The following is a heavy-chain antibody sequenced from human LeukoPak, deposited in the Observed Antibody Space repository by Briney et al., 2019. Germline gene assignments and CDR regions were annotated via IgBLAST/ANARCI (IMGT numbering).Heavy chain of an antibody. Sequence: SETLSLTCSVSGGSISGDYWNWIRQPAGKELEWIGRINTSGSTNYNPSLETRVTLSLDTSKNEFSLKMPSVTAADTAVYYCARQIGDYHNFECWGQGTLVTVSS. CDR1: GGSISGDY. CDR3: ARQIGDYHNFEC. CDR2: INTSGST. D-gene: IGHD2-21*01. V-gene: IGHV4-4*07. J-gene: IGHJ4*02.